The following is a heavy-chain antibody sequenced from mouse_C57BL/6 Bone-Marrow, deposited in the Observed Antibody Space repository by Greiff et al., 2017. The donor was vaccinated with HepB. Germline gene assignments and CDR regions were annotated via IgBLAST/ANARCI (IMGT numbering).Heavy chain of an antibody. CDR1: GFNIKDDY. D-gene: IGHD2-1*01. V-gene: IGHV14-4*01. CDR3: ARSGGNDY. Sequence: VQLQQSGAELVRPGASVKLSCTASGFNIKDDYMHWVKQRPEQGLEWIGWIDPENGDTEYASKFQGKATITADTSSNTAYLQLSSLTSEDTAVYYCARSGGNDYWGQGTTLTVSS. CDR2: IDPENGDT. J-gene: IGHJ2*01.